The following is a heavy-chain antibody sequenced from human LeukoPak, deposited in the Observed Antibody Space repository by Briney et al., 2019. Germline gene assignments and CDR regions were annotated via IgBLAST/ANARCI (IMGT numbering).Heavy chain of an antibody. CDR2: INSDGSST. D-gene: IGHD4-11*01. J-gene: IGHJ3*02. V-gene: IGHV3-74*01. Sequence: GGSLRLSCAASGFTFSSHWMHWVRQGPGKALVWVSRINSDGSSTGYEASVKGRFTISRDNAKNTLDLQMNNLRAEDTAVYYCARAGEGLQSYGFDMWGQGTKVSVST. CDR3: ARAGEGLQSYGFDM. CDR1: GFTFSSHW.